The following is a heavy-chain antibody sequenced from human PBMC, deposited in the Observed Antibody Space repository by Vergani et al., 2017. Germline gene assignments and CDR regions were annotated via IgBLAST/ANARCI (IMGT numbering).Heavy chain of an antibody. CDR2: INSDGSST. CDR3: ARGGGDIVVVTAATPVAGPYGMDV. CDR1: GFTFSSYW. J-gene: IGHJ6*02. V-gene: IGHV3-74*01. D-gene: IGHD2-2*01. Sequence: EVQLVESGGGLVQPGGSLRLSCAASGFTFSSYWMHWVRQAPGKGLVWVSRINSDGSSTSYADSVKGRFTISRDNAKNTLYLQMNSLRAEDTAVYYCARGGGDIVVVTAATPVAGPYGMDVWGQGTTVTVSS.